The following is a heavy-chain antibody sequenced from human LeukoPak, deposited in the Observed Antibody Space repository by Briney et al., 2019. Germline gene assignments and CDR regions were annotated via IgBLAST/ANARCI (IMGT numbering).Heavy chain of an antibody. D-gene: IGHD3-10*01. J-gene: IGHJ4*02. CDR3: ARDRFDGLGSLFDY. CDR2: IREDGSQK. Sequence: GGSLRLSCAASGFTFSSSWMTWVRQVPGKGLEWVASIREDGSQKSSVDSVKGRFTISRDNAKTSLYLQMDSLRAEDTAVYYCARDRFDGLGSLFDYWGQGTLVTVSS. V-gene: IGHV3-7*01. CDR1: GFTFSSSW.